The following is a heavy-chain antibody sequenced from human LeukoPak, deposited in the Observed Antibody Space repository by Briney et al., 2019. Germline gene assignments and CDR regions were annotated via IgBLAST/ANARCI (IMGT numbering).Heavy chain of an antibody. V-gene: IGHV4-34*01. CDR3: ARGPYASDAGY. Sequence: PSETLSVTCAVYGGSSSSYYWSWIRQPPGKGLEWIGEINHSGNTNYNPSLKSRVTISVDSSKDQFSLKLSSVTAADTAVYYCARGPYASDAGYWGQGTLVTVSS. D-gene: IGHD2-2*01. CDR1: GGSSSSYY. J-gene: IGHJ4*02. CDR2: INHSGNT.